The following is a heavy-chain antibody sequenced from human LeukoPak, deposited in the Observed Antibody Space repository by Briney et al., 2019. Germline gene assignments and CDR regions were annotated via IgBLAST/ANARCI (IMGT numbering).Heavy chain of an antibody. V-gene: IGHV4-34*01. J-gene: IGHJ6*02. CDR1: GGSLSGYY. CDR2: INHSGST. D-gene: IGHD4-23*01. Sequence: PSETLSLTCAVYGGSLSGYYWSWIRQPPGKGLEWIGEINHSGSTNYNPSLKSRVTISVDTSKNQFSLKLSSVTAADTAVYYCARGLQGTVVTYYGMDVWGQGTTVTVSS. CDR3: ARGLQGTVVTYYGMDV.